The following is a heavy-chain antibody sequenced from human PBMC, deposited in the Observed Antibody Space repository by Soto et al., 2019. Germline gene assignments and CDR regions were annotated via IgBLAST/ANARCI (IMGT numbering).Heavy chain of an antibody. D-gene: IGHD2-8*01. V-gene: IGHV4-34*01. CDR1: GGSFSGYY. Sequence: PSETLSLTCAVYGGSFSGYYWSWIRQPPGKGLEWIGEINHSGSTNYNPSLKSRVTISVDTSKNQFSLKLSSVTAADTAVYYCARGYCTNGVCPTGFDYWGQGTLVTVSA. J-gene: IGHJ4*02. CDR2: INHSGST. CDR3: ARGYCTNGVCPTGFDY.